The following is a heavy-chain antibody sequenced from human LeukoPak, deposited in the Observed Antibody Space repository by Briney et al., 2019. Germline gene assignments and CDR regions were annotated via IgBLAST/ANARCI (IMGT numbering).Heavy chain of an antibody. CDR1: GFTFNSYW. V-gene: IGHV3-7*01. CDR2: IKQDGSEK. Sequence: GGSLRLSCAASGFTFNSYWMSWVRQAPGKGLEWVANIKQDGSEKYYVDSVKGRFTISRDNSKNTLYLQMNSLRAEDTAVYYCAKLESVGSSLDYWGQGTLVTVSS. J-gene: IGHJ4*02. CDR3: AKLESVGSSLDY. D-gene: IGHD2-15*01.